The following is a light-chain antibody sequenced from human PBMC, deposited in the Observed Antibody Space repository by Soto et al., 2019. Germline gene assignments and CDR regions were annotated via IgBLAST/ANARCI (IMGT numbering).Light chain of an antibody. CDR2: DAS. J-gene: IGKJ1*01. CDR3: QQYNNWPWT. Sequence: EIVLTQSPGTLSLSPGERATLFCRASQSIATSQLAWYQQKPGQAPRLLIYDASNRATGIPARFSGSGSGTDFTLTINSLQSEDFAVYYCQQYNNWPWTFGQGTKVDIK. V-gene: IGKV3D-15*01. CDR1: QSIATSQ.